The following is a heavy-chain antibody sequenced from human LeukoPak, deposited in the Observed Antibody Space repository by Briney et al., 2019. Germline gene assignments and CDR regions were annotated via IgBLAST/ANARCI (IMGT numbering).Heavy chain of an antibody. CDR2: ISSSSSSI. D-gene: IGHD5-24*01. J-gene: IGHJ4*02. V-gene: IGHV3-48*01. CDR3: ARGRLGDGYNLGY. CDR1: GFTFSSYS. Sequence: GGSLRLSCAASGFTFSSYSMNWVRQAPGKGLEWVSYISSSSSSIYYADSVKGRFTISRDNAKNSLYLQMNSLRADDTAVYYCARGRLGDGYNLGYWGQGTLVTVSS.